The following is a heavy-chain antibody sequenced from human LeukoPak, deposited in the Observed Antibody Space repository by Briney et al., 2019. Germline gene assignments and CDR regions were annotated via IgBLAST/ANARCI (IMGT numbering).Heavy chain of an antibody. J-gene: IGHJ4*02. CDR2: INPNSGGT. Sequence: GASVKVSCKASGYTFTGYYMHWVRQAPGQGLGWMGWINPNSGGTNYAQKFQGRVTMTRDTSISTAYMELSRLRSDDTAVYYCARDHDRYYDSSGYYYLYAYWGQGTLVTVSS. CDR3: ARDHDRYYDSSGYYYLYAY. D-gene: IGHD3-22*01. V-gene: IGHV1-2*02. CDR1: GYTFTGYY.